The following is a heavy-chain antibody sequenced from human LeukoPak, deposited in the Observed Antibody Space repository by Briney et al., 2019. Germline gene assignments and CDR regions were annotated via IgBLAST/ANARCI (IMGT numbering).Heavy chain of an antibody. V-gene: IGHV3-48*01. J-gene: IGHJ4*02. CDR3: AKEYYGFGEFLTD. D-gene: IGHD3-10*01. CDR1: GFTFSSYS. Sequence: GGSLRLSCAASGFTFSSYSMNWVRQAPGKGLEWVSYISRSSGAIYYADSVKGRFTISRDNSKNTLYLQMNSLRAEDTAVYYCAKEYYGFGEFLTDWGQGTLVTVSS. CDR2: ISRSSGAI.